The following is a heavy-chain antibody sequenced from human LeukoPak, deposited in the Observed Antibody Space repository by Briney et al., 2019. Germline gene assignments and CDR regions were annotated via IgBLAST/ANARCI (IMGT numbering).Heavy chain of an antibody. J-gene: IGHJ5*02. CDR3: ARDRPGYSSYFDP. V-gene: IGHV1-2*02. D-gene: IGHD6-19*01. Sequence: ASVKVSCKASGYSFTDYHMHWVRQAPGQGLEWMGWINTKTGGTNYAQTFQGRVTSTRDTSISTVYMEMSSLRSDDTAVYYCARDRPGYSSYFDPWGQGTLVTVSS. CDR1: GYSFTDYH. CDR2: INTKTGGT.